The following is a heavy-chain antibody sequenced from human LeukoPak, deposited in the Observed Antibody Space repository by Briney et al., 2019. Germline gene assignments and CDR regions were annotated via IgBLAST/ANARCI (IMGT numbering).Heavy chain of an antibody. Sequence: SETLSLTCTVSGGSISSYYWSWIRQPPGKGLEWIGYTYTSGSTNYNPSLKSRVTISVDTSKNQFSLKLSSVTAAGTAVYYCAGAYCSSTSCYRLDWFDPWGQGTLVTVSS. CDR3: AGAYCSSTSCYRLDWFDP. CDR1: GGSISSYY. CDR2: TYTSGST. D-gene: IGHD2-2*01. V-gene: IGHV4-4*09. J-gene: IGHJ5*02.